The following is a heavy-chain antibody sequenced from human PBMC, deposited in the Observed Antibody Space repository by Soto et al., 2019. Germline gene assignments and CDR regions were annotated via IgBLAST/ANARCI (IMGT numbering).Heavy chain of an antibody. J-gene: IGHJ4*02. D-gene: IGHD5-12*01. CDR3: TRGASGYGKFDY. V-gene: IGHV3-74*01. Sequence: EVQLVESGGGVVQPGGSLRLSCAASGFSFNTWMHWVRQAPGKGLVWLSRINSAGSSTTYADSVEGRFFVSRDNAKNTLYLQINSLTADDPAVYYCTRGASGYGKFDYWGQGVLLTVSS. CDR1: GFSFNTW. CDR2: INSAGSST.